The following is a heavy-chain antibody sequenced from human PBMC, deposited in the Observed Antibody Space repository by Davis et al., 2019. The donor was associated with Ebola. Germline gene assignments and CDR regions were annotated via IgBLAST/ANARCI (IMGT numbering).Heavy chain of an antibody. J-gene: IGHJ4*02. CDR1: GFSLSTSGVG. Sequence: SGPTLVKPTQTLTLTCTFSGFSLSTSGVGVGWIRQPPGKALEWLALIYWDDDKRYSPSLKTRLTITKDTSKNQVALTMTNMDPVDTATYYCAHSLTGYYSVYFDYWGQGTLVTVSS. D-gene: IGHD3-9*01. CDR2: IYWDDDK. CDR3: AHSLTGYYSVYFDY. V-gene: IGHV2-5*02.